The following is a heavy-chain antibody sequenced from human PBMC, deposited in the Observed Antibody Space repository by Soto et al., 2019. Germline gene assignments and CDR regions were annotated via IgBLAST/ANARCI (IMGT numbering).Heavy chain of an antibody. J-gene: IGHJ5*02. CDR1: GYSFTSYD. Sequence: QVQLEQSGAEVKKPGASVKVSCKASGYSFTSYDINWVRQATGQGLEWMGWMNPNSGDTGYAQKFQGRVTMTRNTXXXTXHMELSSLRSEDTAVYYCAGGGEDCRGGRCDLWCDPWGQGTLVTVSS. V-gene: IGHV1-8*01. D-gene: IGHD2-15*01. CDR2: MNPNSGDT. CDR3: AGGGEDCRGGRCDLWCDP.